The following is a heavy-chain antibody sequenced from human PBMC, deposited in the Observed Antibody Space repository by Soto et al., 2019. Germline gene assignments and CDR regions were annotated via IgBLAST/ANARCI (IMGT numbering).Heavy chain of an antibody. CDR2: INPSGGTT. D-gene: IGHD2-21*01. J-gene: IGHJ1*01. V-gene: IGHV1-46*01. Sequence: QVQLVQSGAEVKKPGASVKVSCKASGYIFTSYYIHWVRQAPGQGLEWMALINPSGGTTNYAQKCQGRVTMTRGTSTSTVYMELSSLRSEDTAVYYCARALHYPDAIGYPGYFQHWGQGTLVTVSS. CDR3: ARALHYPDAIGYPGYFQH. CDR1: GYIFTSYY.